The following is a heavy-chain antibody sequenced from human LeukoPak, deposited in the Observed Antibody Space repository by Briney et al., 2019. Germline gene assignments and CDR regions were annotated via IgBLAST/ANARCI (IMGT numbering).Heavy chain of an antibody. V-gene: IGHV3-9*01. D-gene: IGHD2-15*01. CDR2: ISWNSGRI. J-gene: IGHJ3*02. CDR1: GFTFDDYV. Sequence: GRSLRLSCAASGFTFDDYVMHWVRQAPGKGLEWVSGISWNSGRIGYADSVKGRFTISRDNAKNSLYLQMNSLRAEDTALYYCAKDSGWSYAFDIWGQGTMVTVSS. CDR3: AKDSGWSYAFDI.